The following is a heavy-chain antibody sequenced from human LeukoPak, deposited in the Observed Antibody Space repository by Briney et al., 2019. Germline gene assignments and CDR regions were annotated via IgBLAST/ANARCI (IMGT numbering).Heavy chain of an antibody. CDR1: GFTLTSYG. D-gene: IGHD2-15*01. CDR2: IWYDGTNT. CDR3: ARDRGSNDPIDY. J-gene: IGHJ4*02. V-gene: IGHV3-33*01. Sequence: GRSLRLSCAASGFTLTSYGMHWVRQAPGKGLEWVAVIWYDGTNTYYADSVKGRFTISRDNSKNTLYLQVNSLRAEDTAVYYCARDRGSNDPIDYWGQGTLVTVSS.